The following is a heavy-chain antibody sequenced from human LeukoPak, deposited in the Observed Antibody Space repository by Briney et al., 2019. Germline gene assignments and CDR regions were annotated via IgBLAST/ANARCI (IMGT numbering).Heavy chain of an antibody. V-gene: IGHV3-21*01. CDR3: ARAREPHGSFDY. D-gene: IGHD1-26*01. CDR1: GFTFSSYS. J-gene: IGHJ4*02. CDR2: ISSSSSYI. Sequence: TPGGSLRLSCAASGFTFSSYSMNWVRQAPGKGLEWVSSISSSSSYIYYADSVKGRFTISRDNAKNSLYLQMNSLRAEDTAVYYCARAREPHGSFDYWAREPWSPSPQ.